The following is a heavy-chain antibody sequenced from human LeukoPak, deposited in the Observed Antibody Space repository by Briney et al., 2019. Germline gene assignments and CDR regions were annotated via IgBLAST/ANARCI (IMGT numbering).Heavy chain of an antibody. CDR2: IYYSGST. J-gene: IGHJ6*02. CDR3: ARYRPAYRWLRGGYPQPSIYGMDV. D-gene: IGHD5-12*01. Sequence: SETLSLTCTVSGGSISSGGYYWSWIRQHPGKGLEWIGYIYYSGSTYYNPSLKSRVTISVDTSKNQFSLKLSSVTAADTAVYYCARYRPAYRWLRGGYPQPSIYGMDVWGQGTTVTVSS. CDR1: GGSISSGGYY. V-gene: IGHV4-31*03.